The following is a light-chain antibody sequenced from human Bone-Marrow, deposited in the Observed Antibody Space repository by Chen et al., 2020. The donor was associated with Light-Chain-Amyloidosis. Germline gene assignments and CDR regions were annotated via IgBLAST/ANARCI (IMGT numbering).Light chain of an antibody. Sequence: DIQMTQSPSSLSASVGDRVTITCRACQNIYIHLSCYQQRPGKAPNLLIYGASSSESGVPPRFSGSGSGTDFSLAISGLQPEDFATYYCQRSFSTPWTFGQGSKLDI. CDR3: QRSFSTPWT. V-gene: IGKV1-39*01. CDR2: GAS. J-gene: IGKJ1*01. CDR1: QNIYIH.